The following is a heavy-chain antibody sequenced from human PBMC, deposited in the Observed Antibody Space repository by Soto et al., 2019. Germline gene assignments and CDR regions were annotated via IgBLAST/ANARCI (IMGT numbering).Heavy chain of an antibody. CDR1: GGTFSSYA. V-gene: IGHV1-69*13. CDR3: ARDLGYCSSTSYPYYYYYGMDV. Sequence: SVKVSCKASGGTFSSYAISWVRQAPGQGLEWMGGIIPIFGTANYAQKFQGRVTITADESTSTAYMELSSLRSEDTAVYYCARDLGYCSSTSYPYYYYYGMDVWGQGTTVTVSS. D-gene: IGHD2-2*01. CDR2: IIPIFGTA. J-gene: IGHJ6*02.